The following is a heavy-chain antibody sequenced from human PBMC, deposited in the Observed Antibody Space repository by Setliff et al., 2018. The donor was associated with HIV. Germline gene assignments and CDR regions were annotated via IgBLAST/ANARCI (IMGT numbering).Heavy chain of an antibody. CDR2: ITAYNVDA. Sequence: ASVKVSCKASVHTFASYGIGWLRQAPGQGLEWLGWITAYNVDAPNAQKSQGRVTMTIDIPTTTAYMELRSLRFDDTVVYYCATARPGARFDVWGQGTLVTVAS. CDR1: VHTFASYG. J-gene: IGHJ4*02. V-gene: IGHV1-18*01. D-gene: IGHD6-6*01. CDR3: ATARPGARFDV.